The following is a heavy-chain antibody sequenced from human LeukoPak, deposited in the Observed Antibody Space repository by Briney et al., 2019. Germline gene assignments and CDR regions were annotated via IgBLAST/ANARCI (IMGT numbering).Heavy chain of an antibody. Sequence: NASESLSLTCTVSGGSISSYYWSWIRQPPGKGLEWIGYISYSGSTNYNPSLKSRVTISVDTSKNQFSLKLSSVTAADTAVYYCARDRGLSSSSGHPAAFDIWGQGTMVTVSS. V-gene: IGHV4-59*01. D-gene: IGHD6-6*01. CDR2: ISYSGST. CDR3: ARDRGLSSSSGHPAAFDI. J-gene: IGHJ3*02. CDR1: GGSISSYY.